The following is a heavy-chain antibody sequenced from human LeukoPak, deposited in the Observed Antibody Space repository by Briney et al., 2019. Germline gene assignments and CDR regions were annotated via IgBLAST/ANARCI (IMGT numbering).Heavy chain of an antibody. Sequence: GASVKVSCKASGYTFTSYGISWVRQAPGQGREGMGWISAYNGNTDYARKFQGRVTMTTDTSTTTAYMDLRSLRSDDTAVYYCARVGAYCTSTSCFDYWGLGSLVTVSS. V-gene: IGHV1-18*01. D-gene: IGHD2-2*01. CDR1: GYTFTSYG. CDR3: ARVGAYCTSTSCFDY. CDR2: ISAYNGNT. J-gene: IGHJ4*02.